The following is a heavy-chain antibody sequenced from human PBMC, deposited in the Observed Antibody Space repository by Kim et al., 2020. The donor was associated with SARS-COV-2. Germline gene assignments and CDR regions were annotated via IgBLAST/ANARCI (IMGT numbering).Heavy chain of an antibody. V-gene: IGHV4-34*01. CDR3: ASQGPYSSGWYYFDY. CDR1: GGSFSGYY. J-gene: IGHJ4*02. Sequence: SETLSLTCAVYGGSFSGYYWSWIRQPPGKGLEWIGEINHSGSTNYNPSLKSRVTISVDTSKNQFSLKLSSVTAADTAVYYCASQGPYSSGWYYFDYWGQGTLVTVSS. CDR2: INHSGST. D-gene: IGHD6-19*01.